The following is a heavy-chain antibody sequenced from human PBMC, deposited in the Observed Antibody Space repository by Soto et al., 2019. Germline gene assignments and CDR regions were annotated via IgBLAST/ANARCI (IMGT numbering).Heavy chain of an antibody. CDR2: ISGGGSA. CDR1: GLTFSSYA. V-gene: IGHV3-23*01. D-gene: IGHD3-16*01. J-gene: IGHJ4*02. Sequence: EVQLLESGGGLVQPGGSLRLSCAASGLTFSSYAMSWVRQAPGKGLEWLSGISGGGSAYYADSMKGRFTVSRDNSKNTMSLRMNSLTDEDTAIYYCVKGWAYFDYWVQGPLVTVSS. CDR3: VKGWAYFDY.